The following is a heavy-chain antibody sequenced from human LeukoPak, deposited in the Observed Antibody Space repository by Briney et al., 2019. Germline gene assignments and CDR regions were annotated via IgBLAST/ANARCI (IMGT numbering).Heavy chain of an antibody. CDR1: GFTFSSYS. CDR2: ISSSSSYI. D-gene: IGHD3-9*01. CDR3: ARAKILTGYWAFDY. V-gene: IGHV3-21*01. J-gene: IGHJ4*02. Sequence: GGSLRLSCAASGFTFSSYSMNWVRQAPGKGLEWVSSISSSSSYIYYADSVKGRFNISRDNAKNSLYLQMNSLRAEDTVVYYCARAKILTGYWAFDYWGQGTLVTVSS.